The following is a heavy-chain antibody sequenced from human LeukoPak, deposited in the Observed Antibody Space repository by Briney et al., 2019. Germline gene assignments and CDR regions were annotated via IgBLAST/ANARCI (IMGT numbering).Heavy chain of an antibody. D-gene: IGHD3-16*02. V-gene: IGHV3-33*01. CDR3: AREPTTFMITFGGVIVNHYFDY. CDR2: IWYDGSNK. J-gene: IGHJ4*02. CDR1: GFTFSSYG. Sequence: GGSLRLSCAASGFTFSSYGMHWVRQAPGKGLEWVAVIWYDGSNKYYADSVKGRFTISRDNSKNTLYLQMNSLRAEDTAVYYCAREPTTFMITFGGVIVNHYFDYWGQGTLVTVSS.